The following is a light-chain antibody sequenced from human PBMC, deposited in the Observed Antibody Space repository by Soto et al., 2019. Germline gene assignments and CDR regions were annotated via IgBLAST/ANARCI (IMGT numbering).Light chain of an antibody. J-gene: IGKJ1*01. V-gene: IGKV1-5*01. CDR3: QQYNSYSLT. Sequence: DIQMTQSPSTLSASVGDRVTITCRASQSISSWLAWYQQKPGEAPKLLIYDASALPRGVPSRFSGSGSGTKFTLTIASLQPDDFATYYCQQYNSYSLTFGQGTKVDNK. CDR2: DAS. CDR1: QSISSW.